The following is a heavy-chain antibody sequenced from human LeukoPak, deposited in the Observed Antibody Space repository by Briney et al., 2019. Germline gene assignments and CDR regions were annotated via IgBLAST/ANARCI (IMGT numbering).Heavy chain of an antibody. CDR3: ARVDVHDFWSGSLGYYYYMDV. CDR1: GFTFSSYS. Sequence: PGGSLRLSCAASGFTFSSYSMNWVRQAPGKGLEWVSYISSSSSTIYYADSVKGRFTISRDNAKNSLYLQMNSLRAEDTAVYYCARVDVHDFWSGSLGYYYYMDVWGKGTTVTVSS. CDR2: ISSSSSTI. J-gene: IGHJ6*03. V-gene: IGHV3-48*01. D-gene: IGHD3-3*01.